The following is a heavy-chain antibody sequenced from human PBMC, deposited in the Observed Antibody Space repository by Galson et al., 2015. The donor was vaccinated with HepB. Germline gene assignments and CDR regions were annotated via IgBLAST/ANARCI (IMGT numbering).Heavy chain of an antibody. CDR3: AVGVGHDF. J-gene: IGHJ4*02. CDR1: GFTFTSRT. CDR2: IGQPDEPT. D-gene: IGHD3-10*01. Sequence: SLRLSFADSGFTFTSRTRYAARQAPGKGWEWVAGIGQPDEPTYYADSVKGRLTISRDNSGHTLFLHLNSLRVDDTAVYYCAVGVGHDFWGQGTQVTVAA. V-gene: IGHV3-23*01.